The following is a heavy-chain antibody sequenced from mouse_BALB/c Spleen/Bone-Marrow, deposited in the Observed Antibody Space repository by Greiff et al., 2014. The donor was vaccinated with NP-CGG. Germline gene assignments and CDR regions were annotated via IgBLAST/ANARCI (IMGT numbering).Heavy chain of an antibody. CDR1: GFTFSSYG. Sequence: EVHLVESGGNLVKSGGSLKLSCAASGFTFSSYGMSWVRQTPEKRQEWVATISGGGSYTFYPDSVKGRFTISRDNAKNNLYLQLSSLRSEDTALYYCARHAYYDQTEVSFVYWGQGTLVTVSA. CDR3: ARHAYYDQTEVSFVY. CDR2: ISGGGSYT. V-gene: IGHV5-9-2*01. J-gene: IGHJ3*01. D-gene: IGHD2-4*01.